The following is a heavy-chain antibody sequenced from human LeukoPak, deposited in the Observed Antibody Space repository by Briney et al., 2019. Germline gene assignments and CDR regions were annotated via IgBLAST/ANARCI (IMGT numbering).Heavy chain of an antibody. CDR1: GGSISTYY. D-gene: IGHD3-22*01. Sequence: SETLSLTCTVSGGSISTYYWSWLRQPAGKGLEWIGRIYTSGSTNYNPSLKSRVTISVDTSKNQFSLKLSSVTAADTAVYYCARDCDSSGYYDYWGQGTLVTVSS. J-gene: IGHJ4*02. CDR2: IYTSGST. CDR3: ARDCDSSGYYDY. V-gene: IGHV4-4*07.